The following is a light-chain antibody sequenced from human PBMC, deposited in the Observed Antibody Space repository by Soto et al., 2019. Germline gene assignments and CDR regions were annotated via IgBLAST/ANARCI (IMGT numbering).Light chain of an antibody. V-gene: IGLV2-23*02. Sequence: QSALTQPASVSGSPGQSITFSCTGGSDDIGNFNLVSWYQQYPCKAPKLILYEVNKRPLGVSDRFSGSKSGNTASLTISGLQAEDEADYHCCSYAGSRWVFGGGTKLTVL. CDR3: CSYAGSRWV. J-gene: IGLJ3*02. CDR2: EVN. CDR1: SDDIGNFNL.